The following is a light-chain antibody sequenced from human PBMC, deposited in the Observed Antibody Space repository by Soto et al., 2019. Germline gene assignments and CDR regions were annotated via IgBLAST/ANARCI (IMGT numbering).Light chain of an antibody. CDR3: QQRSSWPMYT. V-gene: IGKV3-11*01. Sequence: EIVLTPSPATLSLSPGERATLSCRASQSVSGHLAWYQQKPGQAPRLLIYDASNRATGVPARFSVSGSGTDFTLTISSLEPEDFAVYYCQQRSSWPMYTFGQGTKLEFK. CDR2: DAS. J-gene: IGKJ2*01. CDR1: QSVSGH.